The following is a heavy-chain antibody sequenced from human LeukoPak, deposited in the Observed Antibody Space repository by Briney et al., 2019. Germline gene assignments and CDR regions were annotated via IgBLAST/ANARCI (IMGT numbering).Heavy chain of an antibody. CDR3: ARHQSYGDYVDNWFDP. CDR1: GGSISTSSYY. Sequence: PSETLSLTCTVSGGSISTSSYYWGWVRQPPGKGLEWIGNIFYSGSTYYSPSLKSRVTISLDTSRNQFSLKLNSVTAADTAVYYCARHQSYGDYVDNWFDPWGQGTLVTVSS. J-gene: IGHJ5*02. D-gene: IGHD4-17*01. CDR2: IFYSGST. V-gene: IGHV4-39*07.